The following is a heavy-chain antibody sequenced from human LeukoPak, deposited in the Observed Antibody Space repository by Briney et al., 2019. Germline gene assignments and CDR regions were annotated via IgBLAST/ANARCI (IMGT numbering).Heavy chain of an antibody. CDR3: ARRGYCSGGSCYRSLLDY. V-gene: IGHV5-51*01. J-gene: IGHJ4*02. D-gene: IGHD2-15*01. CDR1: GYSFTSYW. Sequence: GESLKISCKGSGYSFTSYWIGWVRQMPGKGLEWMGIIYPGDSDTRYSPSFQGQVTISADKSISTAYLQRSSLKASDTAMYYCARRGYCSGGSCYRSLLDYWGQGTLVTVSS. CDR2: IYPGDSDT.